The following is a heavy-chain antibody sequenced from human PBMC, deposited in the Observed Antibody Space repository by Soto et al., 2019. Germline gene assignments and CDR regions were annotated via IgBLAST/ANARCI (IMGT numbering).Heavy chain of an antibody. J-gene: IGHJ6*02. CDR2: MSPNSGAT. V-gene: IGHV1-8*01. Sequence: QVQLVQSGAEVTKPGASVKVSCKASGYTFTSYDINWVRQATGQGLEWMGWMSPNSGATGYAQKFQGSVTMTRDTTISTAYMELSKLRSEDTAIYYCARGVDAGVDVWGQGSTVTVSS. CDR1: GYTFTSYD. D-gene: IGHD1-1*01. CDR3: ARGVDAGVDV.